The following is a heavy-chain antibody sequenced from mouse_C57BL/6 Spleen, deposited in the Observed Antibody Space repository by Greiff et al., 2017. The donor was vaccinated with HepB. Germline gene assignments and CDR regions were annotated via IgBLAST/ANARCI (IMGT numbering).Heavy chain of an antibody. J-gene: IGHJ2*01. Sequence: EVMLVESGGGLVKPGGSLKLSCAASGFTFSSYAMSWVRQTPEKRLEWVATISDGGSYTYYPDNVKGRFTISRDNAKNNVYLQMSHLKSEDTAMYYCASHHTKDYFDYWGQGTTLTVSS. CDR2: ISDGGSYT. V-gene: IGHV5-4*03. CDR1: GFTFSSYA. D-gene: IGHD5-1-1*01. CDR3: ASHHTKDYFDY.